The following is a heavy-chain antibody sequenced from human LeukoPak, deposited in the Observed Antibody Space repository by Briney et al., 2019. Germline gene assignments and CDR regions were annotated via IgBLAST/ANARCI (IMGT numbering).Heavy chain of an antibody. CDR1: GGSVSSGSYY. J-gene: IGHJ4*02. CDR3: ARESMARGVIGY. V-gene: IGHV4-61*01. Sequence: SETLSLTCTVSGGSVSSGSYYWSWIRQPPGKGLEWIAYIYYSGSTNYNPSLKSRVTISVDTSKNQFSLKLSSVTAADTAVYYCARESMARGVIGYWGQGTLVTVSS. CDR2: IYYSGST. D-gene: IGHD3-10*01.